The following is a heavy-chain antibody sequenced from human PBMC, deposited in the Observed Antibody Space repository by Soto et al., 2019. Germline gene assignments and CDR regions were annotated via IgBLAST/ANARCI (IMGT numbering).Heavy chain of an antibody. Sequence: GGSLRLSCAASGFTFSSYGMHWVRQAPGKGLEWVAVISYDGSNKYYADSVRGRFTISRDNSKNTLYLQMNSLRAEDTAVYYCAKDFAGGWNPYYFDYWGQGTLVTVSS. V-gene: IGHV3-30*18. CDR3: AKDFAGGWNPYYFDY. CDR2: ISYDGSNK. J-gene: IGHJ4*02. CDR1: GFTFSSYG. D-gene: IGHD1-1*01.